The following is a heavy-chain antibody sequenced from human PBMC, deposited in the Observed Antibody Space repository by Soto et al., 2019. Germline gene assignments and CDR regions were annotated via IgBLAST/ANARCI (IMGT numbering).Heavy chain of an antibody. CDR1: GFTLRNHA. CDR3: ARGEVEAAAYVDH. J-gene: IGHJ4*02. Sequence: EVQMLESGGGLVQPGGSLRLSCAASGFTLRNHAISWVRQAPGKGLEWVSVISDSGANTYYADSVKGRFTISRDDSTNTLSLQMNSLRADDTALYYCARGEVEAAAYVDHWGQGTLVTVSS. CDR2: ISDSGANT. V-gene: IGHV3-23*01. D-gene: IGHD2-15*01.